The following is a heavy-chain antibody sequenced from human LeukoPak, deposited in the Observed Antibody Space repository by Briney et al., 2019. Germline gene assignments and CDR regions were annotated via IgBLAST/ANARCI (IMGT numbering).Heavy chain of an antibody. D-gene: IGHD2-15*01. V-gene: IGHV3-23*01. Sequence: GGSLRLSCAASGFTFSGYAMSWVRQAPGKGLEWVSAISGSGGGTYYADSVKGRFTISRDNSKNTLYLQMNSLRAEDTAVYYCAKHLLRGGFDPWGQGTLVTVSS. CDR3: AKHLLRGGFDP. J-gene: IGHJ5*02. CDR2: ISGSGGGT. CDR1: GFTFSGYA.